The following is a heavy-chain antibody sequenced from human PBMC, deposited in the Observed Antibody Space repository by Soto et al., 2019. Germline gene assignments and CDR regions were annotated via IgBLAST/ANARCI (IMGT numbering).Heavy chain of an antibody. D-gene: IGHD6-19*01. Sequence: QVQLVESGGGVVQPGRSLRLSCAASGFTFSSYGMHWVRQAPGKGLEWVAVISYDGSNKYYADSVKGRFNISRDNSKNTLYLHMNSLRAEDTAVYYCAKEGLPGCYYFDYWGQGTLVTVSS. V-gene: IGHV3-30*18. CDR1: GFTFSSYG. CDR2: ISYDGSNK. J-gene: IGHJ4*02. CDR3: AKEGLPGCYYFDY.